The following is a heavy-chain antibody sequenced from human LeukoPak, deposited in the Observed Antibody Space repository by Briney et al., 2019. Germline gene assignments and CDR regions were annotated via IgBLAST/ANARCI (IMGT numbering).Heavy chain of an antibody. CDR2: ISGSGGST. J-gene: IGHJ4*02. Sequence: PGGSLRLSCAASEFTFSSYAMSWVRQAPGKGLEWVSAISGSGGSTYYADSVKGRFSISRDNSKNTLYLQMNSLRAEDTAVYYCAKLQGDFWSGYPYYFDYWGQGTLVTVSS. V-gene: IGHV3-23*01. D-gene: IGHD3-3*01. CDR1: EFTFSSYA. CDR3: AKLQGDFWSGYPYYFDY.